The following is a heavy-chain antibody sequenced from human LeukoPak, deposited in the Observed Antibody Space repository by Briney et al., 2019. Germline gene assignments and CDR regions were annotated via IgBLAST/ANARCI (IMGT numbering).Heavy chain of an antibody. CDR1: GGTFSNYA. CDR2: INPNGGGT. D-gene: IGHD1-14*01. Sequence: GASVKVSCKASGGTFSNYAITWVRQAPGQGLEWMGWINPNGGGTISAQRFQGRITLTMDTSMGTAYMELSSLRSDDTAVYYCARVRDLTGLLYWGQGTLVTVSS. J-gene: IGHJ4*02. CDR3: ARVRDLTGLLY. V-gene: IGHV1-2*02.